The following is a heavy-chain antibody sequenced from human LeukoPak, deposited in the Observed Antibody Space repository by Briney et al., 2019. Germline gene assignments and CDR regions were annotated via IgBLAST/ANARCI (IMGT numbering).Heavy chain of an antibody. CDR2: ISSSSSYI. J-gene: IGHJ4*02. V-gene: IGHV3-21*01. D-gene: IGHD4-17*01. Sequence: PGGSLRLSCAASGFTFSSYSMNWVRQAPGKGLEWVSSISSSSSYIYYADSVKGRFTISRDNAKNSLYLQMNSLRAEDTAVYYCARDNPSYYGDYGGDYWGQGTLVTVSS. CDR3: ARDNPSYYGDYGGDY. CDR1: GFTFSSYS.